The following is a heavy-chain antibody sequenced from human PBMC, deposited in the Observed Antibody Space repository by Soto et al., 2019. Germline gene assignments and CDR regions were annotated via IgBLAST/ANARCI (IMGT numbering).Heavy chain of an antibody. V-gene: IGHV1-69*02. J-gene: IGHJ6*02. CDR1: GGTFSSYT. D-gene: IGHD2-21*02. Sequence: GASVKVSCKASGGTFSSYTISWVRQAPGQGLEWMGRIIPILGIANYAQKFQGRVTITADKSTSTAYMELSSLRSEDTAVYYCARYCGGDCQRLGYYYYGMDVWGQGTTVTVSS. CDR2: IIPILGIA. CDR3: ARYCGGDCQRLGYYYYGMDV.